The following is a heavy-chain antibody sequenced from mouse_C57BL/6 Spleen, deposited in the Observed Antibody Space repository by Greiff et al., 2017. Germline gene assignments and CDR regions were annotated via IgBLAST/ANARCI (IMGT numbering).Heavy chain of an antibody. D-gene: IGHD1-1*01. CDR2: INPDNGGT. CDR1: GYTFTDYN. CDR3: ARNTTVVATPSYWYFDV. Sequence: EVQLQQSGPELVKPGASVKIPCKASGYTFTDYNMDWVTQSHGKSLEWFGDINPDNGGTIHNQKFTGKATLTVDKSSSAAYMELRSLTSEDTAVYYCARNTTVVATPSYWYFDVWGTGTTVTVSS. V-gene: IGHV1-18*01. J-gene: IGHJ1*03.